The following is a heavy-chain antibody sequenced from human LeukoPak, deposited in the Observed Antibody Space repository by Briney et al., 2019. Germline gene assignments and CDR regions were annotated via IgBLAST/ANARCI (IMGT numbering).Heavy chain of an antibody. CDR2: ISAYNGNK. V-gene: IGHV1-18*01. CDR3: ARDLDRREHLANYHYYMDV. D-gene: IGHD1-26*01. J-gene: IGHJ6*03. CDR1: GYTFSTSG. Sequence: AASVKVSCKASGYTFSTSGISWVRQAPGQGLEWMGWISAYNGNKNCAHRLQDRFTMTTDTSTSTAYMELRSLTPDDTAVYYCARDLDRREHLANYHYYMDVWGKGTSVTVSS.